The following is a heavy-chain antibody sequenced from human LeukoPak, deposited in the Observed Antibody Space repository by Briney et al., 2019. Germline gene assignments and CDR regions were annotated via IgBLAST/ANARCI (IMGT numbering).Heavy chain of an antibody. Sequence: GGSLRLSYTVSGFTFNMYAMSWVRQVPGKGLEWVAAISGSGGNTWFADSVKGRFTISRDNSKDTLYLQMNSLRAEDTALYYCAKFFAPSGGNSGWPWVIDYWGRGTLVTVSS. J-gene: IGHJ4*02. CDR2: ISGSGGNT. CDR1: GFTFNMYA. CDR3: AKFFAPSGGNSGWPWVIDY. D-gene: IGHD6-25*01. V-gene: IGHV3-23*01.